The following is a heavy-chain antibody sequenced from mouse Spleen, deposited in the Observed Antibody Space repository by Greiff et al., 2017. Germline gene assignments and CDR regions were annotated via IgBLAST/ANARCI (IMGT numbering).Heavy chain of an antibody. V-gene: IGHV14-4*02. CDR1: GFNIKDYY. J-gene: IGHJ3*01. CDR2: IDTENGDT. D-gene: IGHD2-2*01. Sequence: EVQLQQSGAELVRPGASVKLSCTASGFNIKDYYMHWVKQRPEQGLEWIGWIDTENGDTEYAPKFQGKATMTADTSSNTAYLQLSSLTSEDTAVYYCNACDYGNDPFAYWGQGTLVTVSA. CDR3: NACDYGNDPFAY.